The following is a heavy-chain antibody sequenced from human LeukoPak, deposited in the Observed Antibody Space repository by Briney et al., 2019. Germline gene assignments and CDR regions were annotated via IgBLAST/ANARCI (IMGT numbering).Heavy chain of an antibody. V-gene: IGHV3-30-3*01. CDR2: ISYDGSNK. D-gene: IGHD2-15*01. CDR1: GFTFSSYP. Sequence: PGRSLRLSCAASGFTFSSYPMHWVRQAPGKGLEWVAVISYDGSNKYYRDSLKGRFTISRDNSKNTLYLQMNSLRTEDTAVYYCAERFLVGGGSPNFNYGAREPLVPVP. J-gene: IGHJ4*02. CDR3: AERFLVGGGSPNFNY.